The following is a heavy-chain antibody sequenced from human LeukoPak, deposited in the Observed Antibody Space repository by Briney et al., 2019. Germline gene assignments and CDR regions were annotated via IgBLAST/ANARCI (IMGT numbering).Heavy chain of an antibody. V-gene: IGHV1-2*02. J-gene: IGHJ2*01. CDR3: ARAGVVGSTWKSFDL. D-gene: IGHD1-1*01. Sequence: GASVKVSCKASGYTFTAYDMRWVRQAPGQGLEWMGWINPNIGGTEYAQKFQGRVTMTRDTSISTLYMHLSRLTSDDTAVYYCARAGVVGSTWKSFDLWGRGTLVTVCS. CDR1: GYTFTAYD. CDR2: INPNIGGT.